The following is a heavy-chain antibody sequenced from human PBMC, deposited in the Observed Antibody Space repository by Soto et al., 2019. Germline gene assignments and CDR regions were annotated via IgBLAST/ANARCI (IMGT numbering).Heavy chain of an antibody. CDR3: VRSGTARLLRHSWFDP. CDR1: GFTFNTFA. V-gene: IGHV3-21*01. D-gene: IGHD2-21*01. Sequence: PGASLRRSSPASGFTFNTFAMNRSTKAPGNGLEWASSITASSAYIYYADSLRGRVTISRDNVRNSLFLQMNSLRAEDTAVYYCVRSGTARLLRHSWFDP. J-gene: IGHJ5*02. CDR2: ITASSAYI.